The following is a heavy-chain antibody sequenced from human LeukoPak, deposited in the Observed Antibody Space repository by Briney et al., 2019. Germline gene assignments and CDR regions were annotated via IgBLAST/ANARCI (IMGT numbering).Heavy chain of an antibody. Sequence: SETLSLTCAVSGGSISNYYWNWIRQPPGNGLEWIGYIHYNGNTNQNPSLKSRVTMSLDTSKNQFSLKLTSVTAADTAVYYCARGTVTSSWYFDLWGRGTLVTVSS. V-gene: IGHV4-59*01. CDR3: ARGTVTSSWYFDL. J-gene: IGHJ2*01. D-gene: IGHD4-17*01. CDR2: IHYNGNT. CDR1: GGSISNYY.